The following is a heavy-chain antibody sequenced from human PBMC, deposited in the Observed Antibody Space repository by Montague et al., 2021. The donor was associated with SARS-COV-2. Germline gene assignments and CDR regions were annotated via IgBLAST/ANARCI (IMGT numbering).Heavy chain of an antibody. CDR1: RDSVSSNIAT. CDR3: ARAYCGGDCYFYWYFDL. J-gene: IGHJ2*01. D-gene: IGHD2-21*02. CDR2: TYYRSKWYN. V-gene: IGHV6-1*01. Sequence: CAISRDSVSSNIATWNWIRQSPSRGLEWLGRTYYRSKWYNDYAVSVKSRVIINPDTSNNRISLQFNSVTPEDTAVYYCARAYCGGDCYFYWYFDLWGRGTLVTVSS.